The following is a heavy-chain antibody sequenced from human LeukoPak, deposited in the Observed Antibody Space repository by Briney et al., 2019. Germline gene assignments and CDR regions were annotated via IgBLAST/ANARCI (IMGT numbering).Heavy chain of an antibody. V-gene: IGHV3-7*01. CDR2: INEDGSGK. CDR1: GFTFSNYW. Sequence: PGGSLRLSCVSSGFTFSNYWMTWVRQAPGKGLEWVASINEDGSGKFSVGSVKDRITISRDNTRNSLDLQINSLTVEDTAIYYCARDDGDVWGTGTTVTVSS. CDR3: ARDDGDV. J-gene: IGHJ6*04.